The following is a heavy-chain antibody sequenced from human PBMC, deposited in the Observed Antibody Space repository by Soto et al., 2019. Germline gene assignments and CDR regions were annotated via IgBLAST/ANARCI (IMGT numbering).Heavy chain of an antibody. V-gene: IGHV4-4*02. Sequence: SETLSLTCTVSGGSITSENWWSWVRQPPEKGLEWIGEVYHSGSTNYNPSFKSRVAMSVDKSKNQFSLKLNSVTAADTALYYCAKDLSQDSSSWYRPVDSWGQGILVTVSS. CDR1: GGSITSENW. J-gene: IGHJ4*02. D-gene: IGHD3-22*01. CDR3: AKDLSQDSSSWYRPVDS. CDR2: VYHSGST.